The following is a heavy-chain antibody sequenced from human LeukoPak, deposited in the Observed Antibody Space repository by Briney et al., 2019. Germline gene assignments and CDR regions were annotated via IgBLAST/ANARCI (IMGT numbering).Heavy chain of an antibody. V-gene: IGHV3-23*01. CDR2: ICGWETT. CDR3: GKSSGGDYLYYFDS. J-gene: IGHJ4*02. CDR1: GYTFRSYR. Sequence: GGSLRLSCAASGYTFRSYRVSWVRQAPGKGLEGVTGICGWETTYYTDPVKGRFPLSRDNSKHTLFPQINNLRPGDTALLYCGKSSGGDYLYYFDSWGQGTLVTVSS. D-gene: IGHD2-21*02.